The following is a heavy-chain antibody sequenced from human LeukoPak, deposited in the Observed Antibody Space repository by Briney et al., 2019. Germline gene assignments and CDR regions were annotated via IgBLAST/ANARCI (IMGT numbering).Heavy chain of an antibody. Sequence: KSSETLSLTCTVSGGSISSSGYYWGWIRQPPGKGLEWIGSIYYSGSTYYNPSLKSRVTIFVDTSENQFSLKLSSVTAADAAVYYCALGVAEDVLDIWGQGTMVTVSS. J-gene: IGHJ3*02. CDR2: IYYSGST. CDR3: ALGVAEDVLDI. CDR1: GGSISSSGYY. V-gene: IGHV4-39*01.